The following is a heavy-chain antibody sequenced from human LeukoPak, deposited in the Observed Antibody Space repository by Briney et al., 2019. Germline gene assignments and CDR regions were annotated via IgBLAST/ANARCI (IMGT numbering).Heavy chain of an antibody. Sequence: PGGSLRLSCAASGFTVSSNYMSWVRQAPGKGLEWVSVIYSGGSTYYADSVKGRFTISRDNSKNTLYLQMNSLRAEDTAVYYCARRGYCSSTSCYNEDYWGQGTPVTVSS. J-gene: IGHJ4*02. V-gene: IGHV3-53*01. D-gene: IGHD2-2*01. CDR2: IYSGGST. CDR3: ARRGYCSSTSCYNEDY. CDR1: GFTVSSNY.